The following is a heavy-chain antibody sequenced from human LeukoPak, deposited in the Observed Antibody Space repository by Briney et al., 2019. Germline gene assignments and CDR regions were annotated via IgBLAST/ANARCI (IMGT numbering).Heavy chain of an antibody. Sequence: GASVKVSCKASGYTFTGYYMHWVRQPPGQGLEWMGWINPNSGGTNYAQKFQGRVTMTRDTSISTAYMELSRLRSDDTAVYYCARDHGDYLHYYGMDVWGQGTTVTVSS. CDR2: INPNSGGT. CDR1: GYTFTGYY. J-gene: IGHJ6*02. V-gene: IGHV1-2*02. D-gene: IGHD4-17*01. CDR3: ARDHGDYLHYYGMDV.